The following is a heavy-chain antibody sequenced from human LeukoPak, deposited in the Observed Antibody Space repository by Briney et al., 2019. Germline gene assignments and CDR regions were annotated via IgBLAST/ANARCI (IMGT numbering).Heavy chain of an antibody. V-gene: IGHV3-23*01. D-gene: IGHD3-16*01. J-gene: IGHJ4*02. Sequence: GGSLRLSCAASGFTFSNYAMGWVRQPPGKGLEWVSSISGSGGRTYYVDSVKGRFTISRDNFKNTLYLQMNSLRAEDTAVYFCATGWGGDDYWGQGILVTVSS. CDR1: GFTFSNYA. CDR2: ISGSGGRT. CDR3: ATGWGGDDY.